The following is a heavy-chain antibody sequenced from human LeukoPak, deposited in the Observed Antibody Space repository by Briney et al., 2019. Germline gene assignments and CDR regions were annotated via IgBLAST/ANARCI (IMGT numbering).Heavy chain of an antibody. Sequence: GGSLRLSCAASGFTFSSYAMHWVRQAPGKGLEWVAVISYDGSNKYYADSVKGRFTISRDNSKNTLYLQMNSLRAEDTAVYYCARTYSSSSYSPFDYWGQGTLVTVSS. CDR2: ISYDGSNK. D-gene: IGHD6-13*01. CDR1: GFTFSSYA. J-gene: IGHJ4*02. V-gene: IGHV3-30-3*01. CDR3: ARTYSSSSYSPFDY.